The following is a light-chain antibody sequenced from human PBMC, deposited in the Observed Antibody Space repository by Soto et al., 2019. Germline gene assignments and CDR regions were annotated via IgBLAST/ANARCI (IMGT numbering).Light chain of an antibody. CDR3: QQYNSYWT. CDR1: QSISTW. J-gene: IGKJ1*01. V-gene: IGKV1-5*01. Sequence: DIQMTQSPSTLSASVGDRVTITCRASQSISTWLAWYQQKPGKAPNLLIYGASSLESGVPSRFSGSGSGTEFTLTISSLQPDDFATYYCQQYNSYWTFGQGTKVDI. CDR2: GAS.